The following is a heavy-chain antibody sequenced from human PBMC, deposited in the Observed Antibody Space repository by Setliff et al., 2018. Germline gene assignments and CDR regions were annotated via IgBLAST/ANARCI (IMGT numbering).Heavy chain of an antibody. J-gene: IGHJ4*02. CDR2: ISAYSDDT. V-gene: IGHV1-18*01. Sequence: ASVKVSCKASGHTFITFGISWVRQAPGQGLEWMGWISAYSDDTKYAEKFQGRVTMTMETSTGTAYMELRSLRSDDTAVYICAYDSSGYYPGYWGQGTLVTVSS. CDR1: GHTFITFG. D-gene: IGHD3-22*01. CDR3: AYDSSGYYPGY.